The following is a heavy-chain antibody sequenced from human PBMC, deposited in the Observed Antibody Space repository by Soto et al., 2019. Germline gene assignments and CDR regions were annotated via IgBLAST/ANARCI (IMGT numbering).Heavy chain of an antibody. V-gene: IGHV3-30-3*01. Sequence: GGSLRLSCAASGFTFSSYAMHWVRQAPVKGLEWVAVISYDGSNKYYADSVKGRFTISRDNSKNTLYLQMNSLRAEDTAVYYCAKDRYSGYDPNAFDIWGQGTMVTVSS. CDR1: GFTFSSYA. CDR3: AKDRYSGYDPNAFDI. D-gene: IGHD5-12*01. J-gene: IGHJ3*02. CDR2: ISYDGSNK.